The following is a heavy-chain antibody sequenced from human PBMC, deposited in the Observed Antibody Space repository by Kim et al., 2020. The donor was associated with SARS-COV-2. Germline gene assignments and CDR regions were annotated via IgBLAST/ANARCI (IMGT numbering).Heavy chain of an antibody. V-gene: IGHV3-30*18. Sequence: GGSLRLSCAASGFTFSSYGMHWVRQAPGKGLEWVAVISYDGSNKYYADSVKGRFTISRDNSKNTLYLQMNSLRAEDTAVYYCAKDRMVQEPNYYYYKYVWGKGAPVTVAS. CDR2: ISYDGSNK. D-gene: IGHD3-10*01. CDR1: GFTFSSYG. CDR3: AKDRMVQEPNYYYYKYV. J-gene: IGHJ6*03.